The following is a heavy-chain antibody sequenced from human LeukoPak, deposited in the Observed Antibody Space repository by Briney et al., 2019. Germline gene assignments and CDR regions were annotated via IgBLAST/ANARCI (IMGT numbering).Heavy chain of an antibody. CDR1: GFTFSSYG. V-gene: IGHV3-30*18. CDR3: AKGGDSSGYYVLNYFDY. Sequence: PGGSLRLSCAASGFTFSSYGMHWVRQAPGKGLEWVAVISYDGSNKYYADSVKGRFTISRDNSKNTLYLQTNSLRAEDTAVYYCAKGGDSSGYYVLNYFDYWGQGTLVTVSS. J-gene: IGHJ4*02. D-gene: IGHD3-22*01. CDR2: ISYDGSNK.